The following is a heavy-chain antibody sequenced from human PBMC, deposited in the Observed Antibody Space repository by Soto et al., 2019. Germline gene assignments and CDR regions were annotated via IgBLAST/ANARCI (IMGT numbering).Heavy chain of an antibody. V-gene: IGHV3-23*01. CDR1: GFTFRNHA. J-gene: IGHJ4*02. D-gene: IGHD2-2*02. Sequence: EVQLLESGGGLVQPGGSLRLSCVASGFTFRNHAMTWVRQALGKGLEWVSGISGSGTMKYYADSVRGHFIISRENAKNTLHLQMDNLRVEDTAVYYCAKEAEENEQVPIPGDNWGQGTLVTVSS. CDR2: ISGSGTMK. CDR3: AKEAEENEQVPIPGDN.